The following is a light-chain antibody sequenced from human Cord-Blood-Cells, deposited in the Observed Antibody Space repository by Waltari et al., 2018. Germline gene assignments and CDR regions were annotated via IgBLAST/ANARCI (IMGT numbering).Light chain of an antibody. Sequence: QAVLPQPPSLSASPGASPSPTCTLGGAINVVTYRIYWSQQKPGSPPQYLLRYKSDSDKQQGSGVPSRFSGSKDASANAGILLISGLQSEDEADYYCMIWHSSAWVFGGGTKLTVL. CDR3: MIWHSSAWV. J-gene: IGLJ3*02. CDR2: YKSDSDK. CDR1: GAINVVTYR. V-gene: IGLV5-45*02.